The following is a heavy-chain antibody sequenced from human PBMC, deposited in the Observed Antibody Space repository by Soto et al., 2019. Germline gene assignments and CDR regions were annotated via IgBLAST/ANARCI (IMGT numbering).Heavy chain of an antibody. CDR1: GFTFNTYG. V-gene: IGHV3-33*08. J-gene: IGHJ6*02. CDR3: AGADCTGAYCYSWPFNYGVDV. CDR2: IWYDGSNK. Sequence: QVQLVESGGGVVQPGGSLRLSCTTSGFTFNTYGMHWVRQAPGKGLEWVAIIWYDGSNKYYADSVKGRFTISRDNSKNTLYLQMNSLRAEETALYHCAGADCTGAYCYSWPFNYGVDVWGQGATVTVSS. D-gene: IGHD2-15*01.